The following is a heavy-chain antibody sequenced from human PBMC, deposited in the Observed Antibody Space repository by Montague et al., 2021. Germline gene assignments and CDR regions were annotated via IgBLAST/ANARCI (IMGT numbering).Heavy chain of an antibody. D-gene: IGHD7-27*01. CDR2: MRSSGSP. V-gene: IGHV4-61*10. CDR1: GGSISSGSYY. Sequence: SETLSLTCTVSGGSISSGSYYWSWIRQPAGKGLEWIGYMRSSGSPNYNPSFKSRLAISIDRSRNQFSLELSFVTAADTAIYFCGRDYWGSIDHWGHGILVTVSS. J-gene: IGHJ5*02. CDR3: GRDYWGSIDH.